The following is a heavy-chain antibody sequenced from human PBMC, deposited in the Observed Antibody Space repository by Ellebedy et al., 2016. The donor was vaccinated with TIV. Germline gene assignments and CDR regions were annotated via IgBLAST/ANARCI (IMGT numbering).Heavy chain of an antibody. CDR1: GYIFTSYG. Sequence: AASVKVSCKASGYIFTSYGINWVRQAPGQGLEWMGWVSTYDGHTNYAQRFQDRVTMTTDASTTTAYMEMRGLGSGDTAVYFCARDTAGTMIRGVIHFWGQGTLVTVSS. CDR3: ARDTAGTMIRGVIHF. V-gene: IGHV1-18*01. CDR2: VSTYDGHT. J-gene: IGHJ4*02. D-gene: IGHD3-10*01.